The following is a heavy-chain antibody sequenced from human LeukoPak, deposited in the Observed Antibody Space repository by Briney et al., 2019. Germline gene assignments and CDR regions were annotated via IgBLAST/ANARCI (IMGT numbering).Heavy chain of an antibody. J-gene: IGHJ4*02. CDR1: GFTFSSYA. CDR2: ISGSGDNT. D-gene: IGHD6-13*01. Sequence: GGSLRLSCAASGFTFSSYAMSWVRQPPGKGLEWVSGISGSGDNTYYADSVKGRFTISRDNSKKTLYLHLSSLRVEDAAVYYCAKDGYSSIPGFHFEYWGQGTPVTVSS. CDR3: AKDGYSSIPGFHFEY. V-gene: IGHV3-23*01.